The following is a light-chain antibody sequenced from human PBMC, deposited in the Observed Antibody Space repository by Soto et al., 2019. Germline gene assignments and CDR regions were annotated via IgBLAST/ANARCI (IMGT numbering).Light chain of an antibody. V-gene: IGKV3-20*01. CDR3: LHYGTAQWT. CDR2: GAS. J-gene: IGKJ1*01. Sequence: EVVLTQSPATLSLSPGERATLSCRASKSVTRSFLAWYQQKPGQSPRLLISGASSRATGIPDRFSGGGSGTDFIFNITSLEPEDFALYYCLHYGTAQWTFGQGTKVDI. CDR1: KSVTRSF.